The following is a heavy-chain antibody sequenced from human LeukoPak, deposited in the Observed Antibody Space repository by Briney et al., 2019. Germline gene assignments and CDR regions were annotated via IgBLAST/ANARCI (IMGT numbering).Heavy chain of an antibody. J-gene: IGHJ4*02. Sequence: PSETLSLTCTVSGGSIINSHWSWIRQPPGKGLEWIGFIYSSGNTNYNPSLESRVTISVDTSKNQFSLKLTSVTAADTAVHYCARLYKYSGGWSTFDYWGQGTLVTVSS. D-gene: IGHD1-26*01. CDR2: IYSSGNT. CDR1: GGSIINSH. CDR3: ARLYKYSGGWSTFDY. V-gene: IGHV4-59*08.